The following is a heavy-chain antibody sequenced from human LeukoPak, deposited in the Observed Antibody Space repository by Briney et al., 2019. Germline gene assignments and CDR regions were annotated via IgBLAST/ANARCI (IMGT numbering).Heavy chain of an antibody. D-gene: IGHD4/OR15-4a*01. CDR2: INTSGST. CDR3: ARQQLKTMASFDY. Sequence: PSETLSLTCTVSGGSISSNSWGWIRLPAGKGLEWIGRINTSGSTDYNPSLKSRVTMSLDTPKNQFSLKLNSVTAADTAVYYCARQQLKTMASFDYWGQGTLVTVSS. J-gene: IGHJ4*02. CDR1: GGSISSNS. V-gene: IGHV4-4*07.